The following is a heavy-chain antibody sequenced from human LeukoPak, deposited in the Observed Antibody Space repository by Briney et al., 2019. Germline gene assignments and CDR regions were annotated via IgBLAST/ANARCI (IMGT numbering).Heavy chain of an antibody. CDR2: IYYSGST. CDR1: GGSISSGGYY. CDR3: ARQGGTIFGVGYYYYYGMDV. Sequence: PSETLSLTCTVSGGSISSGGYYWSWIRQHPGKGLEWIGYIYYSGSTYYNPSLKSRVTISVDTSKNQFSLKLSSVTAADTAVYYCARQGGTIFGVGYYYYYGMDVWGQGTTVTVSS. V-gene: IGHV4-61*08. D-gene: IGHD3-3*01. J-gene: IGHJ6*02.